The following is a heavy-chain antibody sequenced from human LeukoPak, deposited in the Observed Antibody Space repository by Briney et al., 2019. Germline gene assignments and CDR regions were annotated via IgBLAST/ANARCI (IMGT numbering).Heavy chain of an antibody. CDR3: ARDAPHCTNGVCYVFDY. CDR1: GYTFTSYA. V-gene: IGHV1-3*01. CDR2: INAGNGNT. Sequence: GASVKVSCKASGYTFTSYAMHWVRQAPGQRLEWMGWINAGNGNTKYSQKFQGRVTITRDTSASTVYMELSSLRSEDTAVYYCARDAPHCTNGVCYVFDYWGQGTLVTVSS. J-gene: IGHJ4*02. D-gene: IGHD2-8*01.